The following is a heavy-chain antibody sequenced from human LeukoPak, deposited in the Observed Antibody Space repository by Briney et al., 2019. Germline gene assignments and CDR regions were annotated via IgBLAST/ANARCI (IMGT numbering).Heavy chain of an antibody. J-gene: IGHJ4*02. CDR1: GGSISSGSYY. CDR2: IYTSGST. Sequence: NPSQTLSLTCTVSGGSISSGSYYWSWIRQPAGKGLEWIGRIYTSGSTNYNPSLKGRVTISVDTSKNQFSLKLSSVTAADTAVYYCAREPQWLPRLGFVHWGQGTLVTVSS. CDR3: AREPQWLPRLGFVH. V-gene: IGHV4-61*02. D-gene: IGHD6-19*01.